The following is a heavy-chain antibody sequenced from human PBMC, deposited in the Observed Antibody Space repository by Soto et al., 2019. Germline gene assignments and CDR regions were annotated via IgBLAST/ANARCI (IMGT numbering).Heavy chain of an antibody. V-gene: IGHV4-59*08. Sequence: SETLSLTCTVSGGSISSYYWTWIRQPPGKGLEWIGYIYYSGSTYYNPSLRSRVTISVDTSKNQFSLKLSSVTAADTAVYYCARYGSGECNRGSCYSPFDYWGQGTLVTVSS. CDR1: GGSISSYY. J-gene: IGHJ4*02. D-gene: IGHD2-15*01. CDR3: ARYGSGECNRGSCYSPFDY. CDR2: IYYSGST.